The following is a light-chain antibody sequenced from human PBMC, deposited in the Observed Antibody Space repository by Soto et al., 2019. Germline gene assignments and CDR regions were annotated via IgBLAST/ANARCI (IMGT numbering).Light chain of an antibody. J-gene: IGLJ2*01. CDR2: GNS. Sequence: QLVLTQPPSVSGAPGQRVTISCTGSSSNIGAGYDVHWYQQLPGTAPKLLIYGNSNRPSGVPDRFSGSKSGTSASLALTGLQAEDEADYYCQSYDSRLSGLVVFGGGTKLTVL. CDR3: QSYDSRLSGLVV. V-gene: IGLV1-40*01. CDR1: SSNIGAGYD.